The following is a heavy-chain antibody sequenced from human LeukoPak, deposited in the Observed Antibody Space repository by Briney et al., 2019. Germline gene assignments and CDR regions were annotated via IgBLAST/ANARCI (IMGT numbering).Heavy chain of an antibody. CDR1: GGSISSSSYY. Sequence: SETLSLTCTVSGGSISSSSYYWGWIRQPPGKGLEWIGSIYYSGSTYYNPSLKSRVTISVDTSKNQFSLKLSSATAADTAVYHCAREERDSGDAFDIWGQGTMVTVSS. CDR2: IYYSGST. D-gene: IGHD1-26*01. V-gene: IGHV4-39*01. J-gene: IGHJ3*02. CDR3: AREERDSGDAFDI.